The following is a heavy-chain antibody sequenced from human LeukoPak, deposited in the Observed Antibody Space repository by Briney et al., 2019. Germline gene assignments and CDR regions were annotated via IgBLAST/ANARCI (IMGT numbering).Heavy chain of an antibody. CDR1: GFTFSSYA. CDR3: ARDPTYYYGSGHFDY. J-gene: IGHJ4*02. D-gene: IGHD3-10*01. CDR2: MNVSGGST. V-gene: IGHV3-23*01. Sequence: GGSLRLSCAASGFTFSSYAMSWVRQAPRKGLEWVSAMNVSGGSTYYADSVKGRFTISRDNSKNTLYLQMNSLRAEDTAVYYCARDPTYYYGSGHFDYWGQGTLVTVSS.